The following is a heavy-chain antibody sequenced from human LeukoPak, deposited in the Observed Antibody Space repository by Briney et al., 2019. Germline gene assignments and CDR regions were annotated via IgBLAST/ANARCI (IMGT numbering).Heavy chain of an antibody. CDR3: ARDRSGSYPYYFDY. Sequence: GGSLRLSCAASGFTFTSYGMHWVRQAPGKGLEWVSSISSRSAYIHYTDSVKGRFNISRDNAENSLYLQMNNLRADDTAVYYCARDRSGSYPYYFDYWGQGTLVTVSS. V-gene: IGHV3-21*01. CDR1: GFTFTSYG. D-gene: IGHD1-26*01. J-gene: IGHJ4*02. CDR2: ISSRSAYI.